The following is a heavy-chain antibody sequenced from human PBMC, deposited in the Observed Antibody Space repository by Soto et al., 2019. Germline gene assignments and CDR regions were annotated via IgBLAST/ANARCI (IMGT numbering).Heavy chain of an antibody. J-gene: IGHJ6*02. CDR1: GFTFESYG. CDR2: ISHEGVMK. V-gene: IGHV3-30*18. D-gene: IGHD2-15*01. CDR3: AKREGHGCSRDNIYYYAMEV. Sequence: QVQLVESGGGVVQPGRSLRLSCTASGFTFESYGMHWVRQAPGKGLEWLAYISHEGVMKFYAGSVKGRFTISRDNSKNMLYLQLSSLRHDDTGVYYCAKREGHGCSRDNIYYYAMEVWGRGTTVTVPS.